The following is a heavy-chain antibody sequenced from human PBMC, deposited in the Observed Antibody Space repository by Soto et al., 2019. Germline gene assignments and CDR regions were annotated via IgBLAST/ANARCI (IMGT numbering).Heavy chain of an antibody. D-gene: IGHD2-8*01. CDR1: VGTFRTAA. V-gene: IGHV1-69*12. CDR3: ARDNDRPQLGGNYYYILDV. Sequence: QVQLEQSGAEVKKPGSSVKVSCKASVGTFRTAAISWVRQAPGQGLEWMGGIMPVFRTPDYAQKFQGRVTITAAESTNTAYMELSGLRSDDTAVYYCARDNDRPQLGGNYYYILDVWGQGTTITVSS. J-gene: IGHJ6*02. CDR2: IMPVFRTP.